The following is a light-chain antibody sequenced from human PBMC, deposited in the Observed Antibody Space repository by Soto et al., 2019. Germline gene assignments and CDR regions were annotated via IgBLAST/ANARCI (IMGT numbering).Light chain of an antibody. CDR2: RNN. V-gene: IGLV1-47*01. CDR1: SSNIGSNY. Sequence: QSVLTQPTSASGTPGQRVTISCSGSSSNIGSNYVYWYQQLPGTAPKLLIYRNNQRPSGVPDRFSGSKSGTSASLAISGLRSADEADYYCAAWDDSLSGSWVFGGGTKLTVL. CDR3: AAWDDSLSGSWV. J-gene: IGLJ3*02.